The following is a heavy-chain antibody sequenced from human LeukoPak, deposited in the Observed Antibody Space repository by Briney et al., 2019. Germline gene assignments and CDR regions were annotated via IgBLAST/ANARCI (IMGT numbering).Heavy chain of an antibody. J-gene: IGHJ4*02. D-gene: IGHD6-19*01. V-gene: IGHV3-21*01. CDR1: GFTFSSYS. CDR2: ISSSSSYI. CDR3: ARDRKIAVAGTDFDY. Sequence: GGSLRLSCAASGFTFSSYSMNWVRQAPGKGLEWVSSISSSSSYIYYADSVKGRFTISRDNAKNSLYLQMNSLRAEDTAVYYCARDRKIAVAGTDFDYWGQGILVTVSS.